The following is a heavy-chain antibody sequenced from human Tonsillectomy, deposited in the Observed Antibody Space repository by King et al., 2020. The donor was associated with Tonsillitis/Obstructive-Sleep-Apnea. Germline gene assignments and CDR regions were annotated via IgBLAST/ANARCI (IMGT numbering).Heavy chain of an antibody. V-gene: IGHV4-39*01. CDR3: GSQGYDFWSGYPRGPYFDY. CDR2: IYYSGST. J-gene: IGHJ4*02. Sequence: QLQESGPGLVKPSETLSLTCTVSGGSISSSSYYWGWIRQPPGKGLEWIGSIYYSGSTYYNPSLKSRVTISVDTSKNQFSLKLSSVTAADTAVYYCGSQGYDFWSGYPRGPYFDYWGQGTLVTVSS. D-gene: IGHD3-3*01. CDR1: GGSISSSSYY.